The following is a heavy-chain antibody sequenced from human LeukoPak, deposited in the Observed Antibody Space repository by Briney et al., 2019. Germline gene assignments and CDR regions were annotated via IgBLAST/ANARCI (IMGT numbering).Heavy chain of an antibody. CDR2: MNPNSGNT. CDR3: ARSPVQGTIFGVVIRGGSWFDP. V-gene: IGHV1-8*01. CDR1: GYTFTSYD. D-gene: IGHD3-3*01. J-gene: IGHJ5*02. Sequence: ASVKVSCKASGYTFTSYDINWVRQATGQGLEWMGWMNPNSGNTGYAQKFQGRVTMTRNTSISTAYMELSSPRSEDTAVYYCARSPVQGTIFGVVIRGGSWFDPWGQGTLVTVSS.